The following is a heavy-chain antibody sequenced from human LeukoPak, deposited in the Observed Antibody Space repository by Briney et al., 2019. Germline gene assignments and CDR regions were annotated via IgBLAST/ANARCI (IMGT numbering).Heavy chain of an antibody. V-gene: IGHV3-13*05. CDR2: IGTAGDP. J-gene: IGHJ4*02. D-gene: IGHD6-19*01. CDR1: GFTFSSYD. Sequence: PGGSLRLSCAASGFTFSSYDMHWVRQATGKGLEWVSAIGTAGDPYYPGSVKGRFTVSRESAKNSLYLQMNSLRAGDTAVYYCARVVGDSSGWYYFDYWGQGTLVTVSS. CDR3: ARVVGDSSGWYYFDY.